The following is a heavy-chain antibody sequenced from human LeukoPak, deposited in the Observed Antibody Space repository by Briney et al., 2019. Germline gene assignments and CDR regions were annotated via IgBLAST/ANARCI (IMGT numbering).Heavy chain of an antibody. CDR2: IHQSGST. CDR1: GYSIRNGYF. Sequence: KPSETLSLTCTVSGYSIRNGYFWGWVRQSPGKGLEWIGNIHQSGSTSYNPSLQSRVTISVDTSKNQFSLKLSSVTAADTAVYYCARLEITFGGVIAAWGQGTLVTVSS. V-gene: IGHV4-38-2*02. J-gene: IGHJ5*02. CDR3: ARLEITFGGVIAA. D-gene: IGHD3-16*02.